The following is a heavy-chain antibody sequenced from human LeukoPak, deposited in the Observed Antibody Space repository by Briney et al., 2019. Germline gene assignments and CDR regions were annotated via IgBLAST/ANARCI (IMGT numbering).Heavy chain of an antibody. CDR2: IYYSGST. D-gene: IGHD3-16*01. CDR1: GGSISSSSYY. Sequence: SETLSLTCTVSGGSISSSSYYWGWIRQPPGKGLEWIGSIYYSGSTYYNPSLKSRVTISVDTSKNQFSLKLSSVTAADTAVYYCARDGGATVDWGQGTLVTVSS. J-gene: IGHJ4*02. CDR3: ARDGGATVD. V-gene: IGHV4-39*07.